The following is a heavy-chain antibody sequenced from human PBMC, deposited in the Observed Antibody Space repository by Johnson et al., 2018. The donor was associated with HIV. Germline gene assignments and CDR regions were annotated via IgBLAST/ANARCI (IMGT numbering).Heavy chain of an antibody. CDR2: ISYDGGEK. J-gene: IGHJ3*02. V-gene: IGHV3-30*19. Sequence: QVQLVESGGGVVQPGGSLRLSCAASGFTFSSYGMHWVRQAPGKGLEWVALISYDGGEKYYADSVKGRFTISRDNTKNTLYLQMNSLRAEDTALYYCAIVGATQDAFDIWGQGTMVTVSS. CDR3: AIVGATQDAFDI. D-gene: IGHD1-26*01. CDR1: GFTFSSYG.